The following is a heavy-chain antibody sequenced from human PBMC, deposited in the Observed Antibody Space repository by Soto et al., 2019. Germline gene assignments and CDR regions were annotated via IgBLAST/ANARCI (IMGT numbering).Heavy chain of an antibody. V-gene: IGHV4-30-2*01. Sequence: PSETLSLTCAVSGGSISSGGYSWSWIRQPPGKGLEWIGYIYHSGSTYYNPSLKSRVTISVDRSKNQFSLKLSSVTAADTAVYYCARGTNYDYVGGALWGQGTLVTVSS. CDR2: IYHSGST. CDR1: GGSISSGGYS. J-gene: IGHJ4*02. D-gene: IGHD3-16*01. CDR3: ARGTNYDYVGGAL.